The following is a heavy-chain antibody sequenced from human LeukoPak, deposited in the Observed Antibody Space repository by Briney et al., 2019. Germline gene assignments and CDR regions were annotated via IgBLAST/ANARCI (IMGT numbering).Heavy chain of an antibody. J-gene: IGHJ3*02. CDR2: IYTSGST. V-gene: IGHV4-4*07. Sequence: SETLSLTCTVSGGSISSYYWSWIRQPAGKGLEWIGRIYTSGSTNYNPSLKSRVTISLDTSKNQVSLKLSSVTAADTAVYYCAREALTGGGAFDIWGQGTMVTVSS. D-gene: IGHD7-27*01. CDR1: GGSISSYY. CDR3: AREALTGGGAFDI.